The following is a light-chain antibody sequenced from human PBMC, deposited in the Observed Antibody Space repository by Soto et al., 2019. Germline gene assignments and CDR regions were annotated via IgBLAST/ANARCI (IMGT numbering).Light chain of an antibody. J-gene: IGKJ3*01. CDR2: ATS. Sequence: DIQMTQSPSSLSASVGDRVTITCRASQTISSYLNWYQQKPGKAPNLLIFATSTLQSGVPSRFSGSGSGTDFTLTISSLQPEYFATYYCQQRETFGPGTKVDIK. CDR1: QTISSY. V-gene: IGKV1-39*01. CDR3: QQRET.